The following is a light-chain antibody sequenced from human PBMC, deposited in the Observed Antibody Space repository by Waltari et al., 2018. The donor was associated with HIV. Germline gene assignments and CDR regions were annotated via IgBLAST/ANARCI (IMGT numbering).Light chain of an antibody. V-gene: IGKV1-5*03. CDR3: HHYESETRT. Sequence: DIQMTQSPSTLSASVGDRVTITCRASQSVRTSLAWYQQKHGRSPKLLIYKASTLETEVAPRFSGSGSGTEFNLTSSGLLSGDFATYYCHHYESETRTFGQGTTVELK. J-gene: IGKJ1*01. CDR2: KAS. CDR1: QSVRTS.